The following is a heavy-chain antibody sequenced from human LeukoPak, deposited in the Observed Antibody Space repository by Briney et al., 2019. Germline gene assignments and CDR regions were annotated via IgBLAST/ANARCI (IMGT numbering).Heavy chain of an antibody. CDR3: AKDMGRRIFGVAYDAFHI. Sequence: GGSLRLSCAASGFTVSSNYMSWVRQAPGKGLEWVASMRNDGSQIYHADSVKGRFTISRDNSKNTLYLQMNSLRVEDTAIYYCAKDMGRRIFGVAYDAFHIWGQGTMVTVSS. V-gene: IGHV3-30*02. D-gene: IGHD3-3*01. J-gene: IGHJ3*02. CDR1: GFTVSSNY. CDR2: MRNDGSQI.